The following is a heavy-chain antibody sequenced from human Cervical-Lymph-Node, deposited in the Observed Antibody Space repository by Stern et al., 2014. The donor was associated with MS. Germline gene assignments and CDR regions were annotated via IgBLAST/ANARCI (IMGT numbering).Heavy chain of an antibody. Sequence: EVQLVESGGGLVQPGGSLRLSCVASGFTFSINWMTWVRQPPGKGLEWVANIKQDGSEKYYVDSVKGRFTISRDNAKNSLYLQMNSLGAEDTAVYYCARDSRYFWFDPWGQGTLVTVSS. D-gene: IGHD2/OR15-2a*01. CDR1: GFTFSINW. CDR2: IKQDGSEK. J-gene: IGHJ5*02. V-gene: IGHV3-7*01. CDR3: ARDSRYFWFDP.